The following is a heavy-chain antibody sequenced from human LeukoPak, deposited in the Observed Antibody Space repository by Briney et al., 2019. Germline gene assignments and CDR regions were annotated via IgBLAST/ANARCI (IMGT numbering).Heavy chain of an antibody. CDR2: INHSGST. CDR1: GGSFSGYY. V-gene: IGHV4-34*01. Sequence: PSETLSLTCAVYGGSFSGYYWSWIRQPPGKGLEWIGEINHSGSTNYNPSLKSRVTISVDTSKNQFSLKLSSVTAADMAVYYCARGWFDPWGQGTLVTVSS. CDR3: ARGWFDP. J-gene: IGHJ5*02.